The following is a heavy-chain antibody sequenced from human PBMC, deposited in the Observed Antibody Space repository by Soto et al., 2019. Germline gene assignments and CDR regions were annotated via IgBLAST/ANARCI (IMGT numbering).Heavy chain of an antibody. D-gene: IGHD3-10*01. CDR1: GFTFSSYG. J-gene: IGHJ6*02. V-gene: IGHV3-30*03. CDR3: ASLMSSGYYYGMDV. Sequence: PGGSLRLSCAASGFTFSSYGMHWVRQAPGKGLEWVAVISYDGSNKYYADSVKGRFTISRDNSKNTLYLQMNSLRAEDTAVYYCASLMSSGYYYGMDVWGQGTTVTVSS. CDR2: ISYDGSNK.